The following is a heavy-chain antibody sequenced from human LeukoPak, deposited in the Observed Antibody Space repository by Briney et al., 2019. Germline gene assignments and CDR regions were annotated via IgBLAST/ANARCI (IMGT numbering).Heavy chain of an antibody. CDR3: ARDLLGSSWTMGY. Sequence: PGGSLRLSCAASGFTFSSYAMSWVRQAPGKGLEWVSYISSSGSTIYYADSVKGRFTISRDNAKNSLYLQMNSLRAEDTAVYYCARDLLGSSWTMGYWGQGTLVTVSS. CDR2: ISSSGSTI. CDR1: GFTFSSYA. V-gene: IGHV3-48*04. J-gene: IGHJ4*02. D-gene: IGHD6-13*01.